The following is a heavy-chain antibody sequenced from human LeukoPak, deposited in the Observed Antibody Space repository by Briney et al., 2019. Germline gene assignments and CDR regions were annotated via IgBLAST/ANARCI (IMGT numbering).Heavy chain of an antibody. CDR3: ARRGGSSTSYYYYGMDV. V-gene: IGHV5-51*01. CDR2: IYPGDSDT. Sequence: GESLQISCKGSGSSFTSYWIGWVRQLPGKGLEWMGIIYPGDSDTRYSPSFQGQVTISADKSISTAYLQWSSLKASDTVVYYCARRGGSSTSYYYYGMDVWGQGTTVTVSS. J-gene: IGHJ6*02. D-gene: IGHD2-2*01. CDR1: GSSFTSYW.